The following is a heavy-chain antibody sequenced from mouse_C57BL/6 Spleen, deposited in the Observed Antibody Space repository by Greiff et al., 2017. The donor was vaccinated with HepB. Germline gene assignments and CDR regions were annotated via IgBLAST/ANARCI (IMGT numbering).Heavy chain of an antibody. J-gene: IGHJ2*01. D-gene: IGHD1-1*01. CDR1: GFTFSDYG. CDR3: ARTYYYGSSYDFDY. Sequence: EVNLVESGGGLVKPGGSLKLSCAASGFTFSDYGMHWVRQAPEKGLEWVAYISSGSSTIYYADTVKGRFTISRDNAKNTLFLQMTSLRSEDTAMYYCARTYYYGSSYDFDYWGQGTTLTVSS. V-gene: IGHV5-17*01. CDR2: ISSGSSTI.